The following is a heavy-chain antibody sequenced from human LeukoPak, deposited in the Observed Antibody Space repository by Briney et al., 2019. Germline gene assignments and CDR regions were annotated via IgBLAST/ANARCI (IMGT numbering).Heavy chain of an antibody. D-gene: IGHD3-10*01. CDR2: ISYSGST. CDR1: GVSISSYY. V-gene: IGHV4-59*01. Sequence: SETLSLTCTASGVSISSYYWSWIRQPPGKGLEWIGYISYSGSTKYNPSLKNRVTISVNTSKKQFSLKLSSVTAADTAVYYCAGYYGSGSDYYYYYCMDVWGKGTTV. J-gene: IGHJ6*03. CDR3: AGYYGSGSDYYYYYCMDV.